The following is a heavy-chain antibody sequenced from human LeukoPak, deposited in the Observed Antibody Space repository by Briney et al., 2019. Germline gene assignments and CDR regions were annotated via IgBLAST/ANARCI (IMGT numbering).Heavy chain of an antibody. CDR2: INNDGMST. Sequence: GGSLRLSCAAAGFIFSDHWMHWVRQAAGEGVVWLSRINNDGMSTIYADSVKGRFTFSRDNAENTLFLEMSSLRVEDTAVYYCVRERNNFWSGHHSIFDSWGQGTLVTVSS. J-gene: IGHJ4*02. D-gene: IGHD3-3*01. CDR3: VRERNNFWSGHHSIFDS. V-gene: IGHV3-74*01. CDR1: GFIFSDHW.